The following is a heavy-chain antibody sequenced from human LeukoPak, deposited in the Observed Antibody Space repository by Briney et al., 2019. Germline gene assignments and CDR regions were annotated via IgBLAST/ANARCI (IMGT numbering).Heavy chain of an antibody. Sequence: GGSLRLSCEASGFSMSGYWMSWVRQAPGKGLEWVGNIKQDGSERNYVDSVKGRFTISRDNAKKSLYLQINSLRAEDTAVYYCASDWGAYYHFFDYWGQGTLVTVSS. CDR2: IKQDGSER. CDR3: ASDWGAYYHFFDY. D-gene: IGHD3-22*01. V-gene: IGHV3-7*01. CDR1: GFSMSGYW. J-gene: IGHJ4*02.